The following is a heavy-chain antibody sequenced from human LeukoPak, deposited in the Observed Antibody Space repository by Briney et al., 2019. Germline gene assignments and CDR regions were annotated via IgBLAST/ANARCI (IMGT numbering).Heavy chain of an antibody. CDR3: ARASDYTAMVYDY. CDR1: GGSISSYY. CDR2: INYSGST. J-gene: IGHJ4*02. V-gene: IGHV4-59*01. Sequence: SETLSLTCTVSGGSISSYYWSWIRQPPGKGLEWIGYINYSGSTNYNPSLKSRVTKSVDTSKNQFSLKLSSVTAADTAVYYCARASDYTAMVYDYWGQGTLVTVSS. D-gene: IGHD5-18*01.